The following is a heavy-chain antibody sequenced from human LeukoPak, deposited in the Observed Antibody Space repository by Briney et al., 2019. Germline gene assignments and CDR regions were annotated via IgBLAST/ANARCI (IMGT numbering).Heavy chain of an antibody. CDR3: ARDASVVTARALDY. Sequence: PGGSLRLSCAASGFTFSSYSMNWVRQAPGKGLEWVSHISSSSSTIYYADSVKGRFTISRDNAKNSLYLQMNSLRAEDTAVYYCARDASVVTARALDYWGQGTLVTVSS. CDR1: GFTFSSYS. D-gene: IGHD2-21*02. V-gene: IGHV3-48*01. J-gene: IGHJ4*02. CDR2: ISSSSSTI.